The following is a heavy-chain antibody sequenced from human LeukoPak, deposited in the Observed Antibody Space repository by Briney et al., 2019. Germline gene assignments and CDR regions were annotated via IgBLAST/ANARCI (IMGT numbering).Heavy chain of an antibody. J-gene: IGHJ4*02. CDR2: ISYDGSNK. CDR1: GFTFSSYA. Sequence: GGSLRLSCAASGFTFSSYAMHWVRQAPGKGLEWVAVISYDGSNKYYADSVKGRFTISRDNSKNTLYLQMNSLRAEDTAVYYCARGPNSNWSGLDFWGQGTLLTVSS. V-gene: IGHV3-30*04. D-gene: IGHD6-6*01. CDR3: ARGPNSNWSGLDF.